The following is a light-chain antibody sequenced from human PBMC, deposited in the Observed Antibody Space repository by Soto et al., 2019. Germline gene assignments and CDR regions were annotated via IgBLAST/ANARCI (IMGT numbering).Light chain of an antibody. Sequence: EIVLTQSPGTLSLSPGERATLSCRASQSVSSNLAWYQQTPGQAPRLLIYDASNRANGIPARFSGSGSGTDLTLTINSLEPEDFAVYYCQQRSNWPSITFGQGTRLEIK. CDR2: DAS. V-gene: IGKV3-11*01. CDR3: QQRSNWPSIT. CDR1: QSVSSN. J-gene: IGKJ5*01.